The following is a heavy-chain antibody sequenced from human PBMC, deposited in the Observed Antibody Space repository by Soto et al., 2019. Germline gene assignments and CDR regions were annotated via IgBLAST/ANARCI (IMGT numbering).Heavy chain of an antibody. CDR3: AYGFRDGYNYHYFDH. D-gene: IGHD5-12*01. CDR1: GGSVGSGRYD. Sequence: XERLSLPSTVSGGSVGSGRYDWSWIRQPPGKGLEWIGYIYYSGSTNYNPSLKSRVTISVDTSKNQFSLKLSSVTAADTAVYYCAYGFRDGYNYHYFDHWGQGTLVTVSS. V-gene: IGHV4-61*01. CDR2: IYYSGST. J-gene: IGHJ4*02.